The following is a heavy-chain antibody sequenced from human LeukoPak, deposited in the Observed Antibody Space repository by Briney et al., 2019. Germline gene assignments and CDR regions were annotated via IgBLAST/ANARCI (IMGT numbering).Heavy chain of an antibody. CDR1: GFTFSDYY. Sequence: PGGSLRLSCAASGFTFSDYYMSWVRQAPGKGLEWVSYISGDGTTRHYADSVRGRFTVSRDNTKNSLFLQMNSLRAEDTAIYYCTREDYYYAAGYWGQGTLVTVSS. V-gene: IGHV3-11*04. J-gene: IGHJ4*02. CDR2: ISGDGTTR. D-gene: IGHD3-10*01. CDR3: TREDYYYAAGY.